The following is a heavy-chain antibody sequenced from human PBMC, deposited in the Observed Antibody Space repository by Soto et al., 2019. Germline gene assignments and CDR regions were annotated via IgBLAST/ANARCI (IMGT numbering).Heavy chain of an antibody. D-gene: IGHD2-2*01. CDR1: GFTFSNAW. V-gene: IGHV3-15*01. Sequence: EVQLVESGGGLVKPGGSLRLSCAASGFTFSNAWMSWVRQAPGKGLEWVGRIKSKTDGGTTDYAAPVKGRFTISRDDSKNTLYLQMNSLKTEDTAVYYCTTTSSTHYYYYYMDVWGKGTTVTVSS. CDR3: TTTSSTHYYYYYMDV. J-gene: IGHJ6*03. CDR2: IKSKTDGGTT.